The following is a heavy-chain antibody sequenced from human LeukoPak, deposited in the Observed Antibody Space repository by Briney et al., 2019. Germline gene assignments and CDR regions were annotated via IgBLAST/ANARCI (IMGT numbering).Heavy chain of an antibody. D-gene: IGHD3-3*02. V-gene: IGHV1-69*13. CDR3: AIFGVASEVYYYYGMDV. CDR1: GGTFSSYA. J-gene: IGHJ6*02. CDR2: IIPIFGTA. Sequence: ASVKVSCKASGGTFSSYAISWVRQAPGQGLEWMGGIIPIFGTANYAQKFQGRVTITADESTSTAYMELSSLRSEGTAVYYCAIFGVASEVYYYYGMDVWGQGTTVTVSS.